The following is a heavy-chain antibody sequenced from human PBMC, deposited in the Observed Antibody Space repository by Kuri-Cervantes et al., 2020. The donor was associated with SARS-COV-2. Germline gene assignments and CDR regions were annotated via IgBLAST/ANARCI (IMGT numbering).Heavy chain of an antibody. CDR3: ARPEPGSSGWLEYFQH. J-gene: IGHJ1*01. V-gene: IGHV5-51*01. CDR2: IYPGDSDT. Sequence: GESLKISCKGSGYSFTSYWIGWVRQMPGKGLEWMGIIYPGDSDTRYSPSFQGQVTISADKSISTAYLQWSSLKASDTAMYYCARPEPGSSGWLEYFQHWGQGTLVTVSS. D-gene: IGHD6-19*01. CDR1: GYSFTSYW.